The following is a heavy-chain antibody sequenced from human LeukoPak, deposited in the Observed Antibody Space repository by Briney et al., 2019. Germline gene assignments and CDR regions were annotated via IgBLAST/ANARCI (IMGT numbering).Heavy chain of an antibody. CDR1: GSTFTSYW. CDR3: AMGPYYYDSSGYYY. D-gene: IGHD3-22*01. Sequence: GGSLRLSCVAPGSTFTSYWMHWVRQAPGKGLVWVSRINSDGSSTNYADSVKGRFTISRDNAKNTLYLQMNSLRAEDTAVYYCAMGPYYYDSSGYYYWGQGTLVTVSS. J-gene: IGHJ4*02. CDR2: INSDGSST. V-gene: IGHV3-74*01.